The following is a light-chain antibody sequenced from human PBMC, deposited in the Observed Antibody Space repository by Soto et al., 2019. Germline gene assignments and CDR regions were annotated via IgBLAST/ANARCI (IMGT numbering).Light chain of an antibody. J-gene: IGKJ4*02. V-gene: IGKV3-11*01. CDR3: QQRSSWPLT. CDR1: QSVGSY. CDR2: DAS. Sequence: EIVLTQSPATLSLSPGERATLSCRASQSVGSYLLWYQQKPGQAPRLLIYDASNRATGIPARFSGSGSGTDFTLTISSLEPEDFAVYFCQQRSSWPLTFGGGTKVEIK.